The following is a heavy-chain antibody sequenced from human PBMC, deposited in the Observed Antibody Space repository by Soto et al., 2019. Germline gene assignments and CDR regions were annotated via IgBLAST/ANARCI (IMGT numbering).Heavy chain of an antibody. CDR2: IIPIFGTA. V-gene: IGHV1-69*01. Sequence: QVQLVQSGAEVKKPGSSVKVSCKASGGTFSSYAISWVRQAPGQGLEWMGGIIPIFGTANYAQKFQGRVTITADESTSTAYMELSSLRSEDTAVYYCAVPVPYYGSSGYYFDYWGQGTLVTVSS. CDR1: GGTFSSYA. J-gene: IGHJ4*02. CDR3: AVPVPYYGSSGYYFDY. D-gene: IGHD3-22*01.